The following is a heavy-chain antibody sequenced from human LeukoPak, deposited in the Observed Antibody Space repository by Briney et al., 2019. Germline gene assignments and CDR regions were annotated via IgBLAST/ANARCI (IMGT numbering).Heavy chain of an antibody. J-gene: IGHJ4*02. CDR1: GFTFDDYG. Sequence: PGGSLRLSCAASGFTFDDYGMSWVRQAPGKGLEWVSGINWNGGSTGYADSVKGRFTISRDNAKNSVYLQMNSLRAEDTAVYYCARCGSGSYLRYFDYWGQGTLVTVSS. D-gene: IGHD1-26*01. V-gene: IGHV3-20*04. CDR2: INWNGGST. CDR3: ARCGSGSYLRYFDY.